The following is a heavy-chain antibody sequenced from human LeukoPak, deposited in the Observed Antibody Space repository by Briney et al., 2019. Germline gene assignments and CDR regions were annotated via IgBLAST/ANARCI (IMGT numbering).Heavy chain of an antibody. J-gene: IGHJ3*02. Sequence: GGSLRLSCAASGFTFSSYAMHWVRQAPGKGLEWVAVISYDGSNKYYADSVKGRFTISRDNSKNTLYLRMNSLRAEDTAVYYCARGSSSWYIDAFDIWGQGTMVTVSS. D-gene: IGHD6-13*01. CDR3: ARGSSSWYIDAFDI. CDR1: GFTFSSYA. V-gene: IGHV3-30-3*01. CDR2: ISYDGSNK.